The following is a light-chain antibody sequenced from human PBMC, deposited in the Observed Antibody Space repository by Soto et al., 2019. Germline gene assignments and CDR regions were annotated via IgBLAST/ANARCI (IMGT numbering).Light chain of an antibody. J-gene: IGKJ1*01. CDR2: KAS. Sequence: DIQMSISASTLSSSVLDIVTTTCRASQSITTWLAWYQQRPGEAPNLLIYKASSLQSGVPSRFSGSGSGTEFTLTISSLQSDDFATYFCQQYDSYPWTFGQGTKVDIK. CDR3: QQYDSYPWT. V-gene: IGKV1-5*03. CDR1: QSITTW.